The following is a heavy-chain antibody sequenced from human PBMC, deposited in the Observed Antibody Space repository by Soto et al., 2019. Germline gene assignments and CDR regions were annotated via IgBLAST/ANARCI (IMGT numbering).Heavy chain of an antibody. J-gene: IGHJ4*02. D-gene: IGHD6-19*01. V-gene: IGHV3-30*18. Sequence: VQLVESGGGVVQPGRSLRLSCAASGFTFSDYAMHWVRQAPGKGLEWVAVVSHDGRNTHYADSVKGRFAISRDSPKNTVSLEMNSLIAEDTAVYYCAKGGRQCLVTSDFNYWGQGALVTVST. CDR1: GFTFSDYA. CDR2: VSHDGRNT. CDR3: AKGGRQCLVTSDFNY.